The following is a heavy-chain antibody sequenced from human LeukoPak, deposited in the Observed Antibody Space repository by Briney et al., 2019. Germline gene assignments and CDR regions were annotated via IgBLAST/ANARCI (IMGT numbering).Heavy chain of an antibody. CDR2: ISSSSSYI. D-gene: IGHD6-13*01. CDR3: AREGRQQLVLNAFDI. CDR1: GFTFSSYS. Sequence: GGSLRLSCAASGFTFSSYSMNWVRQAPGKGLEWVSSISSSSSYIYYADSVKGRFTISRDNAKNSLYLQMNSLRAKDTAVYYCAREGRQQLVLNAFDIWGQGTMVTVSS. V-gene: IGHV3-21*01. J-gene: IGHJ3*02.